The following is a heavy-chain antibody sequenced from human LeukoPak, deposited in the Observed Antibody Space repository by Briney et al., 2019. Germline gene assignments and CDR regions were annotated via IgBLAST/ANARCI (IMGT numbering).Heavy chain of an antibody. V-gene: IGHV1-2*02. CDR2: INPNSGGI. J-gene: IGHJ4*02. CDR1: GYTFTGYY. CDR3: ARGEVPPHYFDS. Sequence: SVKVSRKASGYTFTGYYMHWVRQAPGQGLEWMGWINPNSGGINYAQKFQGRVTMTRDTSISTAYMELSRLRSDDTAVYYCARGEVPPHYFDSWGQGTLVTVSS.